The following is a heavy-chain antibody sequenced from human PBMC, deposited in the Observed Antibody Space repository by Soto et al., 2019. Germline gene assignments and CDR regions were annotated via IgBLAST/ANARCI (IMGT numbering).Heavy chain of an antibody. CDR1: VLTFINYG. V-gene: IGHV3-23*01. Sequence: GGSLRLSCAASVLTFINYGMNWVRQAPGKGLEWVGGISGTGGSAYHADSVKGRLTISRDNSKNTLYLQMNSLRAEDTAIYYCVKEGSGWDSRGSFDFWGRGTMVTVSS. CDR2: ISGTGGSA. J-gene: IGHJ3*01. D-gene: IGHD6-19*01. CDR3: VKEGSGWDSRGSFDF.